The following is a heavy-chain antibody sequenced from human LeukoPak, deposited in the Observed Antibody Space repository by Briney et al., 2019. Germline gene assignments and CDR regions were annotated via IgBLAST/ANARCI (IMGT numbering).Heavy chain of an antibody. CDR2: VSGSGRNT. Sequence: PGGSLRLSCAGSGFTFSNYAMTWVRQAPGKGLEWVSSVSGSGRNTFYPDSVEGRFTISRDNSKKMVYLQMNSLRVEDTASYYCAKAGRTAWLDPWGQGTLVTVSS. V-gene: IGHV3-23*01. J-gene: IGHJ5*02. CDR1: GFTFSNYA. CDR3: AKAGRTAWLDP. D-gene: IGHD1-1*01.